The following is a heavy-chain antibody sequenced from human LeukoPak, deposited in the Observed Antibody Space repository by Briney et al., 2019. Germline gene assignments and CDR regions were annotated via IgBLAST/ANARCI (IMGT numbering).Heavy chain of an antibody. CDR1: GYTFTSYY. CDR2: INPSGGST. J-gene: IGHJ4*02. Sequence: ASVKVSCKASGYTFTSYYMHWVRQAPGQGLEWMGIINPSGGSTSYAQKFQGRVTMTTDTSTSTAYMELRSLRSDDTAVYYCARGRSDYAGDYWGQGTLVTVSS. CDR3: ARGRSDYAGDY. V-gene: IGHV1-46*01. D-gene: IGHD4-23*01.